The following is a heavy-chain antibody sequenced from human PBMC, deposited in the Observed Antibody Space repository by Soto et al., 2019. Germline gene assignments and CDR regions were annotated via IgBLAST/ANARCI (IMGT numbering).Heavy chain of an antibody. V-gene: IGHV4-4*02. CDR3: ARLRSSADY. CDR2: IYHHGGT. CDR1: SVSITSNAW. D-gene: IGHD3-10*01. J-gene: IGHJ4*02. Sequence: SETLSLTCAVSSVSITSNAWWTWVRQPPGRGLEWIGEIYHHGGTNYNPSLKSRVTISVDKSKNEFSLNLTSVTAADTAVYYCARLRSSADYWGQGTLVTVSS.